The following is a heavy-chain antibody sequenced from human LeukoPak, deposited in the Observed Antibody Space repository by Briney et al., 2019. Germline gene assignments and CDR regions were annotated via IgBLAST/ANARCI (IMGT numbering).Heavy chain of an antibody. CDR1: GYTFTSYG. V-gene: IGHV1-18*01. D-gene: IGHD3-22*01. CDR3: ARDLYYYDSSGYYFSY. J-gene: IGHJ4*02. Sequence: ASVKVSCKASGYTFTSYGISWVRQAPGQGLEWMGWISAYNGNTNYAQKPQGRVTMTTDTSTSTAYMELRSLRSDDTAVYYCARDLYYYDSSGYYFSYWGQGTLVTVSS. CDR2: ISAYNGNT.